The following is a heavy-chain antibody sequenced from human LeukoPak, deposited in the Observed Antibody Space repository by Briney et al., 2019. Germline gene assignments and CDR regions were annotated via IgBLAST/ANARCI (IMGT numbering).Heavy chain of an antibody. V-gene: IGHV3-21*01. J-gene: IGHJ4*02. CDR3: ARRGYYDSSGYDY. Sequence: GGSLRLSCAASGFTLSRYSMNWVRQAPGKGLEWVSSISSGSSYIYYADSVKGRFTISRDNAKNSLYLQMNSLRAEDTAVYYCARRGYYDSSGYDYWGQGTLVTVSS. CDR2: ISSGSSYI. CDR1: GFTLSRYS. D-gene: IGHD3-22*01.